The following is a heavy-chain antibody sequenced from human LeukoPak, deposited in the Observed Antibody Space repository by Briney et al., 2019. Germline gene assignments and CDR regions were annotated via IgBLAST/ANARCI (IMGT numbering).Heavy chain of an antibody. CDR3: GRDRVDY. Sequence: GGSLRLSCAASGFTFSSYEMNWVRQAPGKGLEWVLYISSSGSTIYYADSVKGRFTVSRDNAKNSVYLQMNSLRAEDTAVYYCGRDRVDYWGQGTLVTVS. CDR2: ISSSGSTI. J-gene: IGHJ4*02. CDR1: GFTFSSYE. V-gene: IGHV3-48*03.